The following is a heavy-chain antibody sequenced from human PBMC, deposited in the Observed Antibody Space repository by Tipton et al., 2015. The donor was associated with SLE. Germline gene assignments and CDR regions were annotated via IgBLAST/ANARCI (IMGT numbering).Heavy chain of an antibody. J-gene: IGHJ4*02. D-gene: IGHD3-22*01. CDR2: IRSKANSYAT. CDR3: TSHRYDTSGLDY. Sequence: GSLRLSCAASGFTFSGSAMHWVRQASGKGLEWVGRIRSKANSYATAYAESVKGRFPISRDDSHNTAYLQMNSLKTEDTAVYYCTSHRYDTSGLDYWGQGTLVTVSS. V-gene: IGHV3-73*01. CDR1: GFTFSGSA.